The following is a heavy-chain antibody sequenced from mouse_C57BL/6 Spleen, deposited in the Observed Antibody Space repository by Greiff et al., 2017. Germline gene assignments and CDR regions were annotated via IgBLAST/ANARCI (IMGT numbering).Heavy chain of an antibody. V-gene: IGHV14-4*01. J-gene: IGHJ2*01. CDR1: GFNIKDDY. Sequence: VQLQQSGAELVRPGASVKLSCTASGFNIKDDYMHWVKQRPEQGLEWIGWIDPANGDTEYASKFQGKATITADTSSNTAYLQLSSLTSEDTAVXYCTTLVGHFDYWGQGTTLTVSS. D-gene: IGHD3-1*01. CDR2: IDPANGDT. CDR3: TTLVGHFDY.